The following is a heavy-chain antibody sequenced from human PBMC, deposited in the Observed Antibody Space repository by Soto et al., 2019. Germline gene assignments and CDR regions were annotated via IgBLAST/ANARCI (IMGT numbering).Heavy chain of an antibody. CDR1: GFTFSSYG. D-gene: IGHD3-3*01. Sequence: GGSLRLSCSASGFTFSSYGMHWVRQAPGKGLEWVAVISYDGSNKYYADSVKGRFTIVRDNSKNTLYLQMNSLRAEDTAVYYCAKARGDYDFWSGYQLWGDYYYYYGMDVWGQGTTVTVSS. CDR2: ISYDGSNK. J-gene: IGHJ6*02. CDR3: AKARGDYDFWSGYQLWGDYYYYYGMDV. V-gene: IGHV3-30*18.